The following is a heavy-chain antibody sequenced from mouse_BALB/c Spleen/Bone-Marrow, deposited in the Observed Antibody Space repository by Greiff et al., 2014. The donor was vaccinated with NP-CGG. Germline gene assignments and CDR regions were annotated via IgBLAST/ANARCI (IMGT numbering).Heavy chain of an antibody. Sequence: QVQLQQSGAELARPGASVKLSCKASGYTFTDSYINWVKQRTGQGLEWIGEIYPGSGNTYYTEKFKGKATLTADKSSSTAYMQLSSLTSEHTAVYSCASSAYYGNYGEYYAMDYWGQGTSVTVSS. V-gene: IGHV1-77*01. CDR3: ASSAYYGNYGEYYAMDY. D-gene: IGHD2-10*01. J-gene: IGHJ4*01. CDR2: IYPGSGNT. CDR1: GYTFTDSY.